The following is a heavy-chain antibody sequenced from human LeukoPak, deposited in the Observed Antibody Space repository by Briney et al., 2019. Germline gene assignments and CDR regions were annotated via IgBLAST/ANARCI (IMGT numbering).Heavy chain of an antibody. J-gene: IGHJ6*03. V-gene: IGHV3-23*01. CDR1: GFTFSSYA. CDR3: AKTGFQWGEYFYYMDV. Sequence: LPGGSLRLSCAASGFTFSSYAMSWVRQAPGKGLEWVSAISGSGGSTYYADSVKGRFTISRDNSKNTLYLQMNSLIGGDTAVYYCAKTGFQWGEYFYYMDVWGKGTTVTVSS. CDR2: ISGSGGST. D-gene: IGHD1-14*01.